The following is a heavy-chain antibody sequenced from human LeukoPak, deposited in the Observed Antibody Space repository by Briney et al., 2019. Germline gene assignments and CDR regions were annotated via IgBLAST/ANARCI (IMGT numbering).Heavy chain of an antibody. J-gene: IGHJ4*02. D-gene: IGHD2-2*01. CDR1: AFTLGDWY. Sequence: PGGSLRLSCTASAFTLGDWYMSWIRQAPGKGLEWISYISNIGTTTYYAESVKGRFTISRDNSKNTLYLQMNSLRAEDTAVYYCAKLPGDVVVPAAMSPPGYWGQGTLVTVSS. V-gene: IGHV3-11*01. CDR2: ISNIGTTT. CDR3: AKLPGDVVVPAAMSPPGY.